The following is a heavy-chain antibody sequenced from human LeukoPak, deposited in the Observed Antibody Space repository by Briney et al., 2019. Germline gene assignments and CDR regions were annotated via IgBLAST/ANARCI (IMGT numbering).Heavy chain of an antibody. Sequence: SGGSLRLSCAVSGFTFSNYNINWVRQAPGKGLEWVAVISYDGSNKYYADSVKGRFTISRDNSKNTLYLQMNSLRAEDTAVYYCARDHSEYYDFWSGYPYYFDYWGQGTLVTVSS. CDR2: ISYDGSNK. V-gene: IGHV3-30-3*01. J-gene: IGHJ4*02. CDR1: GFTFSNYN. D-gene: IGHD3-3*01. CDR3: ARDHSEYYDFWSGYPYYFDY.